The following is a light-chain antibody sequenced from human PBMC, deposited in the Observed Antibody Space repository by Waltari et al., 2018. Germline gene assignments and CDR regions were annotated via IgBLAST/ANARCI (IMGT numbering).Light chain of an antibody. CDR2: NAS. CDR3: LQYNGAPRT. V-gene: IGKV1-5*03. Sequence: DIQMTQSPSTLSATVGDRVTITCRASQNINTWLAWHQQKPGRAPKLLIYNASRLESGVPSRFSGSGSGTEFTLTISSLQPDDFATYYCLQYNGAPRTFGQGTKVEVK. CDR1: QNINTW. J-gene: IGKJ1*01.